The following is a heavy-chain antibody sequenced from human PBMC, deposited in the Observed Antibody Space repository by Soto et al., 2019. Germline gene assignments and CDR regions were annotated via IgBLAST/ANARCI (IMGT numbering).Heavy chain of an antibody. D-gene: IGHD6-19*01. J-gene: IGHJ4*02. Sequence: KPSETLSLTCTVSGGSISSSSYYWGWIRQPPGKGLEWIGSIYYSGSTYYNPSLKSRVTISVDTSKNQFSLKLSSVTAADTAVYYCARRHSSGWSEFDYWGQGTLVTVSS. CDR2: IYYSGST. V-gene: IGHV4-39*01. CDR1: GGSISSSSYY. CDR3: ARRHSSGWSEFDY.